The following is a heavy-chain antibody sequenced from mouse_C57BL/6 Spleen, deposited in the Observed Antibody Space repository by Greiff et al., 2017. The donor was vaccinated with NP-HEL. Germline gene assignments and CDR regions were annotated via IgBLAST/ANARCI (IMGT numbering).Heavy chain of an antibody. CDR3: VRDRGLEFAY. V-gene: IGHV10-3*01. CDR2: IRSKSSNYAT. CDR1: GFTFNTYA. D-gene: IGHD3-1*01. J-gene: IGHJ3*01. Sequence: EVKVVESGGGLVQPKGSLTLSCAASGFTFNTYAMHWVRQAPGKGLEWVARIRSKSSNYATYYADSVKDRFTISRDDSPNMIYLQMNNLKTEDTAMYYCVRDRGLEFAYWGQGTLVTVSA.